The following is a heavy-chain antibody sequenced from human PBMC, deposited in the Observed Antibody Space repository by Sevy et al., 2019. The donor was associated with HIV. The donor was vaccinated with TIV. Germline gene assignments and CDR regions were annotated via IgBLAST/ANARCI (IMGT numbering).Heavy chain of an antibody. CDR2: IDYIGTT. J-gene: IGHJ5*01. CDR1: SGSISSSSYY. Sequence: SETLSLTCTVSSGSISSSSYYWGWIRQSPGKGLEWIASIDYIGTTYYNLALKSRVTITGDRSKNEVSLNLRFVTAAYAAVYYCARYLRGDHAGGFDFWGQGTPVTVSS. CDR3: ARYLRGDHAGGFDF. V-gene: IGHV4-39*01. D-gene: IGHD4-17*01.